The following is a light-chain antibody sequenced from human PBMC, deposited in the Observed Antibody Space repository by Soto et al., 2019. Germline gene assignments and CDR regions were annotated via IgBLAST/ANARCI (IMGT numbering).Light chain of an antibody. V-gene: IGKV1-39*01. CDR3: QQYYNYSEA. CDR2: AAS. J-gene: IGKJ1*01. CDR1: QSISTC. Sequence: DIQMTQSPSSLSASVGDRVTITCRASQSISTCLPWYQQKPGTAPKLLIYAASNLQSGVPSRFSGSGSGTEFTLTINSLQPEDFATYYCQQYYNYSEAFGQGTKVDIK.